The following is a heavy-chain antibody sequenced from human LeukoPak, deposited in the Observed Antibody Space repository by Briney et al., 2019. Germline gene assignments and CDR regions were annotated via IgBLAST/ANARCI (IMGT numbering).Heavy chain of an antibody. V-gene: IGHV1-69*13. CDR1: GGTFSSYA. CDR2: IIPIFGTA. CDR3: AREVRITMVRGAAFDI. Sequence: SVKVSCTASGGTFSSYAISWVRQAPGQGLEWMGGIIPIFGTANYAQKFQGRVTITADESTSTAYMELSSLRSEDTAVYYCAREVRITMVRGAAFDIWGQGTMVTVSS. J-gene: IGHJ3*02. D-gene: IGHD3-10*01.